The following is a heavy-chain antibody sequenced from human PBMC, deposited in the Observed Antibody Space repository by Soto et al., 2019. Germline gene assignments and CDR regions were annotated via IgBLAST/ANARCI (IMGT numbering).Heavy chain of an antibody. V-gene: IGHV1-69*01. Sequence: QVQLVQSGAEVKKPGSSVKVSCKASGGTFSSYTITWVRQAPGQGLEWMGGITPMFGTPNYPQNFRGRVTITADESTSTAYMELYNLRSEDTAMYFCARDGTLYDSRAYYYLYWGQGTLVTVSS. J-gene: IGHJ4*02. CDR1: GGTFSSYT. CDR3: ARDGTLYDSRAYYYLY. D-gene: IGHD3-22*01. CDR2: ITPMFGTP.